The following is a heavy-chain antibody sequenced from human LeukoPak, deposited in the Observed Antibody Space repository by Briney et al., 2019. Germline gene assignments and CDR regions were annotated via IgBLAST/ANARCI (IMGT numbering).Heavy chain of an antibody. J-gene: IGHJ4*02. Sequence: GRSLRLSCAASGITFSSYGMHWVRQAPGKGLEWGSDISGSGDFTYYADSVKGRFTISRDKSKNTLYLQMNSLRAEDTAVYYCAKDGARDGYNYPDYWGQGTLVTVSS. CDR3: AKDGARDGYNYPDY. D-gene: IGHD5-24*01. CDR2: ISGSGDFT. V-gene: IGHV3-23*01. CDR1: GITFSSYG.